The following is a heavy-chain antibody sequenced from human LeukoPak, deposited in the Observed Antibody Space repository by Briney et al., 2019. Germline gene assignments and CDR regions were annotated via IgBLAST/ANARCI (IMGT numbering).Heavy chain of an antibody. Sequence: GGSLRLSCAASGFTFSSYGMHWVRQAPGKGLEWVAVISYDGSNKYYADSVKGRFTISRDNSKNTLYLQMNSLRAEDTAVYYCAKEGILDDAFDIWGQGTMVTVSS. D-gene: IGHD3-3*01. CDR2: ISYDGSNK. J-gene: IGHJ3*02. V-gene: IGHV3-30*18. CDR1: GFTFSSYG. CDR3: AKEGILDDAFDI.